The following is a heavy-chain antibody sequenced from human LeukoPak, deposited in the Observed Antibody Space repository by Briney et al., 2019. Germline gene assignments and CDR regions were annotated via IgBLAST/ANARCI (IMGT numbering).Heavy chain of an antibody. CDR3: ARGYDFWSGVMSDAFDI. J-gene: IGHJ3*02. D-gene: IGHD3-3*01. Sequence: SETLSLTCTVSGGSISSHYWSWVRQTPGKRLEWIGHIYHSGNTKYNSALKGRVTISDDASKNQFSLRLSSVTAADTAVYFCARGYDFWSGVMSDAFDIWGRGTKVTVSS. V-gene: IGHV4-59*11. CDR1: GGSISSHY. CDR2: IYHSGNT.